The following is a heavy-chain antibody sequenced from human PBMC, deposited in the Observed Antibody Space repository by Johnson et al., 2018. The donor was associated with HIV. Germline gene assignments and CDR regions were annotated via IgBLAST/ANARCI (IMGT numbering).Heavy chain of an antibody. D-gene: IGHD5-24*01. CDR2: ISYDGSNK. V-gene: IGHV3-30*04. CDR1: GFTFRSYA. Sequence: QVQLVESGGGVVQPGRSLRLSCAASGFTFRSYAMHWVRQAPGKGLEWVAVISYDGSNKYYADSVKGRFTISRDNSKNTLYLEMNTLRAEDTAVYYCARDGPWLQSQRDAFDVWGRGTMVTVSS. CDR3: ARDGPWLQSQRDAFDV. J-gene: IGHJ3*01.